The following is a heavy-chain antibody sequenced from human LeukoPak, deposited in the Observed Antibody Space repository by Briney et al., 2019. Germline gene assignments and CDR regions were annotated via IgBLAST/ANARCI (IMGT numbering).Heavy chain of an antibody. CDR2: IYYSGST. Sequence: PSETLSLTCAVSGYSISSSNWWGWIRQPPGKGLEWIGYIYYSGSTYYNPSLKSRVTMSVDTSKNQFSLKLSSVTAADTAVYYCGRQGYYDSTHDYWGQGTLVTVSS. D-gene: IGHD3-22*01. J-gene: IGHJ4*02. V-gene: IGHV4-28*01. CDR3: GRQGYYDSTHDY. CDR1: GYSISSSNW.